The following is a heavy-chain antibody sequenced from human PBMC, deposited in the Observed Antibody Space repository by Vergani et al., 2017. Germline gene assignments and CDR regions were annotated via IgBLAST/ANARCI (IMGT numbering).Heavy chain of an antibody. V-gene: IGHV3-15*01. CDR3: TTSGWGDYYLDP. Sequence: EVQLVESGGGLVQPGGSLRLSCAASGFTVSSNYMSWVRQAPGKGLEWVGRIKRKTDGGTTDYAAPVKGRFTISRDDSKNTLYLQMNSLKTEDTAVYYCTTSGWGDYYLDPWGQGSLVTVSS. J-gene: IGHJ5*02. CDR2: IKRKTDGGTT. D-gene: IGHD2-21*02. CDR1: GFTVSSNY.